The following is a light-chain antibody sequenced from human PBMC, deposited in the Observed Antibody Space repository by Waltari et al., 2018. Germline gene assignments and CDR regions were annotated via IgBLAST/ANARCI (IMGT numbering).Light chain of an antibody. V-gene: IGKV1-39*01. CDR3: QQTYSPPLT. Sequence: DIQMTQSPSSLSASVGDRVIITCLAGQTISTSLSWYQQKPGQAPKVLVLGASRLQSEVPSRFSCRWSGTDFTLTIDSLQPEDFATYYCQQTYSPPLTFGGGTKVDIK. CDR2: GAS. J-gene: IGKJ4*01. CDR1: QTISTS.